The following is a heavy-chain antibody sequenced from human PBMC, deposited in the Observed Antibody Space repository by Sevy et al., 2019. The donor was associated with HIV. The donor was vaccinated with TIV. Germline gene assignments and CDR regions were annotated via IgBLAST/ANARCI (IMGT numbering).Heavy chain of an antibody. D-gene: IGHD3-10*01. CDR1: EYTVTKLP. CDR2: IGAYNGNI. CDR3: ARISTVRGLFNYFDP. V-gene: IGHV1-18*01. J-gene: IGHJ5*02. Sequence: ASVKVSCKVSEYTVTKLPMHWVRQAPGQGLEWMGWIGAYNGNIKYAQNLQDRVTMTTDTSTSTAYMELTSLTSDDTAVYFCARISTVRGLFNYFDPWGQGTLVTVSS.